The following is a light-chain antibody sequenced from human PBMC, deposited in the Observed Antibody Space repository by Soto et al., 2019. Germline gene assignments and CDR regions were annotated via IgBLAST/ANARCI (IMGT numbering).Light chain of an antibody. V-gene: IGLV2-8*01. CDR3: SSYAGSNNFGYV. CDR2: EVN. CDR1: SSDVGGYNY. J-gene: IGLJ1*01. Sequence: QSVLTQPPSAYGSPGQSVTISCTGTSSDVGGYNYVSWYQQHPGKAPKLMIYEVNKRPSGVPNRFSGSKSGNTASLTVSGLQAEDEADYYCSSYAGSNNFGYVFGTGTKVTVL.